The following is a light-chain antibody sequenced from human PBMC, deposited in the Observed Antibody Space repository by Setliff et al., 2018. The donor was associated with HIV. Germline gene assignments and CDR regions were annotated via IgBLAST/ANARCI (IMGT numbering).Light chain of an antibody. CDR1: SSDIGTYNY. Sequence: QSALAQPRSVSGSPGQSVTFSCSGSSSDIGTYNYVSWYQQHPGKAPNLIIYDVIRRPSGVPDRFSGSKSGNTASLTISGLQAEDEAEYYCCSYAGSYRYIFGSGTKV. J-gene: IGLJ1*01. CDR2: DVI. CDR3: CSYAGSYRYI. V-gene: IGLV2-11*01.